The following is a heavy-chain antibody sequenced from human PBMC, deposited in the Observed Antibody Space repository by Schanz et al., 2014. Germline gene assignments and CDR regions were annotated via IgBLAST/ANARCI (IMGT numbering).Heavy chain of an antibody. CDR3: VSQTGSPNY. CDR2: IKHDGSVK. Sequence: EVQLLESGGGVVQPGRSLRLSCAASGFTFSTHAMHWVRQAPGKGLEWVANIKHDGSVKDYVDSVEGRFTISRDNAKRSLFLQMNSLRVEDTAVYFCVSQTGSPNYWGQGTLXTVSS. V-gene: IGHV3-7*01. J-gene: IGHJ4*02. CDR1: GFTFSTHA. D-gene: IGHD6-13*01.